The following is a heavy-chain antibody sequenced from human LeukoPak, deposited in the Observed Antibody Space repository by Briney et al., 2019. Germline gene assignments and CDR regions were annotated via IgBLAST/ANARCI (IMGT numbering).Heavy chain of an antibody. V-gene: IGHV1-24*01. Sequence: GASVKVSCKVSGYTLTELSMHWVRQAPGKGLEWMGGSDPEDGETIYAQKFQGRVTMTEDTSTDTAYMELSSLRSEDTAVYYCATDPQWVAAAGLYDYWGQGTLVTVSS. CDR2: SDPEDGET. D-gene: IGHD6-13*01. CDR3: ATDPQWVAAAGLYDY. J-gene: IGHJ4*02. CDR1: GYTLTELS.